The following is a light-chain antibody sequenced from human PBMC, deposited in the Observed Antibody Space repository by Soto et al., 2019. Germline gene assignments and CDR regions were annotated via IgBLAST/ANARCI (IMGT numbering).Light chain of an antibody. CDR1: SSYVGDYNY. CDR2: EVT. Sequence: QSALTQHASVSGSPGQSITISCTGASSYVGDYNYVSWYQEHPGQVPKLIIFEVTTRPSGVSDRFSGSRSGNTASLTISGLQADYEGDYYSLSHTGSRPLFGGGTTLTVL. CDR3: LSHTGSRPL. J-gene: IGLJ3*02. V-gene: IGLV2-14*01.